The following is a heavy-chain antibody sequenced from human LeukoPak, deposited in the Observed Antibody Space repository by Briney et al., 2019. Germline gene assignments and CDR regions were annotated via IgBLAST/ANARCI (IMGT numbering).Heavy chain of an antibody. J-gene: IGHJ5*02. D-gene: IGHD2-15*01. CDR1: GYTFTGYY. Sequence: GASVTVSCKASGYTFTGYYMHWVRQAPGQGLEWMGRINPNSGGTNYAQKFQGRVTMTRDTSISTAYLELSRLRSDDTAVYYCAREFVVVVAAFEPWGQGTLVTVSS. CDR3: AREFVVVVAAFEP. CDR2: INPNSGGT. V-gene: IGHV1-2*06.